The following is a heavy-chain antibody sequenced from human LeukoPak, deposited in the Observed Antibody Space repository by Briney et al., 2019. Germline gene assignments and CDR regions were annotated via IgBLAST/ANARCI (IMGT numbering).Heavy chain of an antibody. CDR3: ARAVFGAMPAATNYWFDP. J-gene: IGHJ5*02. Sequence: ASVNVSCKASGYTFTGHYMHWVRQAPGQGLEWMGWINPNSGDTNYAQKFQGRVTMTRDTSITTAYMELRRLRSDDTAVYYCARAVFGAMPAATNYWFDPWGQGTLVTVSS. V-gene: IGHV1-2*02. D-gene: IGHD2-2*01. CDR1: GYTFTGHY. CDR2: INPNSGDT.